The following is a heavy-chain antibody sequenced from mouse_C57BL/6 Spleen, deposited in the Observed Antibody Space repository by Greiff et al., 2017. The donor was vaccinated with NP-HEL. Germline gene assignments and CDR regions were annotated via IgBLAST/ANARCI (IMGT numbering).Heavy chain of an antibody. CDR2: INPYNGDT. Sequence: VHVKQSGPELVKPGDSVKISCKASGYSFTGYFMNWVMQSHGKSLEWIGRINPYNGDTFYNQKFKGKATLTVDKSSSTAHMELRSLTSEDSAVYYCAREDGYFYYAMDYWGQGTSVTVSS. CDR3: AREDGYFYYAMDY. V-gene: IGHV1-20*01. CDR1: GYSFTGYF. D-gene: IGHD2-3*01. J-gene: IGHJ4*01.